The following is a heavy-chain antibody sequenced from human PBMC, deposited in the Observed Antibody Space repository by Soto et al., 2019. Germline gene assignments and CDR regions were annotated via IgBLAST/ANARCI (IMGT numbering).Heavy chain of an antibody. V-gene: IGHV4-59*01. D-gene: IGHD5-12*01. CDR2: IYYSGST. CDR1: VGSISGTT. Sequence: PEPLSLPSLVPVGSISGTTGGWIRKPPGKGLEWIGLIYYSGSTNYNPSLKSRVTISVDTSKNQFSLKLSPVTAADTAVDYCARPRDGYNPGGTDIWGQGTMVTVSS. J-gene: IGHJ3*02. CDR3: ARPRDGYNPGGTDI.